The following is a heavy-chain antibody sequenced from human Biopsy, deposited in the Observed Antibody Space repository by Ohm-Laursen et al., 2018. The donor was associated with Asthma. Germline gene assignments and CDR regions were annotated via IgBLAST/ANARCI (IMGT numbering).Heavy chain of an antibody. Sequence: TLSLTCGVYPGSFSGFFWTWIRQHPGKGLEWIGFIYYSGSTYYNPSLKSRVSISIDTSKNQFSLKLSSVTAADTAVYYCARAQDYYDSRGYYRSFDYWGQGTLVTVSS. CDR3: ARAQDYYDSRGYYRSFDY. J-gene: IGHJ4*02. CDR1: PGSFSGFF. V-gene: IGHV4-31*11. D-gene: IGHD3-22*01. CDR2: IYYSGST.